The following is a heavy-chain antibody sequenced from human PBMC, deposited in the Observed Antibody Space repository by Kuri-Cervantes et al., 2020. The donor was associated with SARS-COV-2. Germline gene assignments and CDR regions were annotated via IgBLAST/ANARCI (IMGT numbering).Heavy chain of an antibody. J-gene: IGHJ4*02. V-gene: IGHV4-59*12. CDR3: AGSITGTTVPEGFDY. Sequence: GSLRLSCTVSGGSINSYYWSWIRQPPGKGLEWIGYISDSGSTKYSPSLKSRITMSVDTSKNEFSLKVNSVTAADTAVYYCAGSITGTTVPEGFDYWGQGTLVTVSS. CDR2: ISDSGST. D-gene: IGHD1-7*01. CDR1: GGSINSYY.